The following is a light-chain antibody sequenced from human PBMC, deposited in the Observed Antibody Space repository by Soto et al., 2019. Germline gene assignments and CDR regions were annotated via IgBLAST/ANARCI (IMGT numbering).Light chain of an antibody. CDR3: QQYNRYPLT. CDR2: KAS. CDR1: QSISSW. Sequence: DIQMTQSPSTLSASVGDRVTITCRASQSISSWLAWYQQKPGKAPKLLIYKASSLESGVPSRFSGSGSGTEFTLTISSLQPDDFATYYCQQYNRYPLTFGGGTKWISN. V-gene: IGKV1-5*03. J-gene: IGKJ4*01.